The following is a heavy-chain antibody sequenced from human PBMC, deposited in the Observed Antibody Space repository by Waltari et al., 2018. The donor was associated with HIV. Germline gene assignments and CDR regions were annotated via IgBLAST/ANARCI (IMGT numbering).Heavy chain of an antibody. V-gene: IGHV3-66*01. Sequence: EVQLVESGGGLVQPGGSLRLSFAASGFTVSSHYLRWVRQAPGKGLEWVSLIYTGGSTYYADSVKGRFTISRDNSKNTLYLQMNSLRAEDTAVYYCASPDTTMVHGHYYFYHMDVWGQGTTVTVSS. CDR3: ASPDTTMVHGHYYFYHMDV. CDR2: IYTGGST. D-gene: IGHD5-18*01. CDR1: GFTVSSHY. J-gene: IGHJ6*02.